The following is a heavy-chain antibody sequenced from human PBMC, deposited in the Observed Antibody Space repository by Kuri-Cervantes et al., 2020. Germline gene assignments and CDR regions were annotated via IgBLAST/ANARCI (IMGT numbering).Heavy chain of an antibody. CDR2: IGGRGGST. CDR3: AKESRFSYGSGSYFVS. CDR1: GFIFSDYA. V-gene: IGHV3-23*01. D-gene: IGHD3-10*01. Sequence: ETLSLTCAVSGFIFSDYAMTWVRQAPGKGLEWVSSIGGRGGSTYYANSVRGRFTISRDNSKNILFLQLNSLRAEDTAVYCCAKESRFSYGSGSYFVSWGRGTLVTVSS. J-gene: IGHJ4*02.